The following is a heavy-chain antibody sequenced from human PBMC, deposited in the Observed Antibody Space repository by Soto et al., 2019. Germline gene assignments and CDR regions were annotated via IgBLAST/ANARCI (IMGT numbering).Heavy chain of an antibody. CDR3: ARSPRDYYDSSGYLFDY. CDR1: GGSVSSGSYY. V-gene: IGHV4-61*01. Sequence: SETLSLTCTVSGGSVSSGSYYWSWIRQPPGKGLEWIGYIYYSGSTNYNPSLKSRVTISVDTSKNQFSLKLSSVTAADTAVYYCARSPRDYYDSSGYLFDYWGQGTLVTVSS. J-gene: IGHJ4*02. CDR2: IYYSGST. D-gene: IGHD3-22*01.